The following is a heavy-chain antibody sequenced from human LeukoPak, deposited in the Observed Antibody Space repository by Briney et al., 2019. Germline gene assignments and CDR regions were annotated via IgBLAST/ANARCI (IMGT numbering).Heavy chain of an antibody. V-gene: IGHV3-7*01. J-gene: IGHJ6*03. CDR1: GFTFSSYC. CDR2: IKQEGSEK. CDR3: ARDIMGSSGWYRVFDYMDV. Sequence: TGGSLRLSCAASGFTFSSYCMSWVRQAPGKGLEWVANIKQEGSEKYYVDSVKGRFTISRDNAKNSLYLQMNSLRAEDTAVYYCARDIMGSSGWYRVFDYMDVWGKGPTVTVSS. D-gene: IGHD6-19*01.